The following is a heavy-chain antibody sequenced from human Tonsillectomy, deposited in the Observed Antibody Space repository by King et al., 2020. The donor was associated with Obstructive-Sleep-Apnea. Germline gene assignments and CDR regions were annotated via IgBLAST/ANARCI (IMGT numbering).Heavy chain of an antibody. D-gene: IGHD3-10*01. CDR1: GGSISSYY. CDR2: IYYSGTT. Sequence: QLQESGPGLVKPSETLSLTCTVSGGSISSYYWSWIRQPPGKGLEWIGDIYYSGTTNYNPSRKSRVTISLDTSKNQFSLKLSSVTAADTAVYYCARCFLRDYGSGSGVECMDVWGQGTTVTVSS. V-gene: IGHV4-59*01. CDR3: ARCFLRDYGSGSGVECMDV. J-gene: IGHJ6*02.